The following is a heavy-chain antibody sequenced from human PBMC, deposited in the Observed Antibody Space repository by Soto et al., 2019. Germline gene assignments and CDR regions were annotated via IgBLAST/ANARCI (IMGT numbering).Heavy chain of an antibody. CDR1: GGSISSGGYY. CDR3: AAGYCSSTSCYRRGSWFDP. V-gene: IGHV4-31*03. D-gene: IGHD2-2*01. Sequence: SETLSLTCTVSGGSISSGGYYWSWIRQHPGKGLEWIGYIYYSGSTYYNPSLKSRVTISVDTSKNQFSLKLSSVTAADTAVYYCAAGYCSSTSCYRRGSWFDPWGQGTLVTVSS. J-gene: IGHJ5*02. CDR2: IYYSGST.